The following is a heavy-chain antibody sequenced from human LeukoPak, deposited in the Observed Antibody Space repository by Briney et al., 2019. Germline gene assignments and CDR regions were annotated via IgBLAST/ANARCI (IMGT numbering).Heavy chain of an antibody. CDR1: GYTFTDYY. D-gene: IGHD1-26*01. V-gene: IGHV1-69-2*01. J-gene: IGHJ6*03. CDR2: VDPEDGET. CDR3: ATVGPIVGAHYYYYYYMDV. Sequence: ASVKVSCKVSGYTFTDYYVHWVQQAPGKGLEWMGLVDPEDGETIYAEKFQGRVTITADTSTDTAYMELSSLRSEDTAVYYCATVGPIVGAHYYYYYYMDVWGKGTTVTVSS.